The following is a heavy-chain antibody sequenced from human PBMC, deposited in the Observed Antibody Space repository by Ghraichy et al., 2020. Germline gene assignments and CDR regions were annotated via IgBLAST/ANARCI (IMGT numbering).Heavy chain of an antibody. CDR3: AIRDAKVPGSFDY. Sequence: GGSLRLSCAASGFTFSSYSMNWVRQAPGKGLEWVSYISSSSSTIYYADSVKGRFTISRDNAKNSLYLQMNSLRDEDTAVYYCAIRDAKVPGSFDYWGQGTLVTVSS. CDR1: GFTFSSYS. J-gene: IGHJ4*02. V-gene: IGHV3-48*02. CDR2: ISSSSSTI. D-gene: IGHD3-10*01.